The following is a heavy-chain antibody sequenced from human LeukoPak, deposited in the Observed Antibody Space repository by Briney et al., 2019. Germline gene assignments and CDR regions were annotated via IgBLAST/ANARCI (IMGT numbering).Heavy chain of an antibody. D-gene: IGHD2-15*01. V-gene: IGHV4-4*07. J-gene: IGHJ4*02. CDR1: GGSISSYY. CDR2: IYTSGST. CDR3: ARDSPPAYCSGGSCYFDY. Sequence: PSETLSLTCTVSGGSISSYYWSWIRQPAGKGLEWIGRIYTSGSTNYNPSLKSRVTMSVDTSKNQFSLKLSSVTAADTAVYYCARDSPPAYCSGGSCYFDYWGQGTLVTVSS.